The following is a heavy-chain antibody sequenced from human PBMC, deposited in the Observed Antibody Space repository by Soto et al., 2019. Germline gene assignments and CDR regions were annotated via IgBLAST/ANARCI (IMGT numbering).Heavy chain of an antibody. D-gene: IGHD1-7*01. CDR2: INSDGSTT. CDR1: GFIFSNHW. Sequence: EEQLVESGGGLIQPGGSLRLSCAASGFIFSNHWMHWVRQAPGKGLVWVSRINSDGSTTSYADSVRGRFIISRDNAKNTLFLQMNRLRAEDTAVYFCAREIHLELEDWGQGTLVTVSS. J-gene: IGHJ4*02. V-gene: IGHV3-74*01. CDR3: AREIHLELED.